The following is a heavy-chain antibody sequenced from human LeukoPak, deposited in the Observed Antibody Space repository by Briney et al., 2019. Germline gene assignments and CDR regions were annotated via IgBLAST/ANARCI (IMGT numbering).Heavy chain of an antibody. D-gene: IGHD6-6*01. V-gene: IGHV1-69*04. CDR2: IIPILGIA. CDR1: GGTFSSYA. CDR3: ASGGSNSSFDY. J-gene: IGHJ4*02. Sequence: SVKVSCKASGGTFSSYAISWVRQAPGQGLEWMGRIIPILGIANYAQEFQGRVTITADKSTSTAYMELSSLRSEDTAVHYCASGGSNSSFDYWGQGTLVTVSS.